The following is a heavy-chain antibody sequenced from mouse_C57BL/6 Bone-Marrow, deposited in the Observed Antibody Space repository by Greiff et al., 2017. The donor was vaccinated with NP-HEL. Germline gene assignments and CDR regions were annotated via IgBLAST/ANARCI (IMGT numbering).Heavy chain of an antibody. CDR2: ISNGGGST. CDR1: GFTFSDYY. CDR3: ARHVYYYGSGGAMDY. V-gene: IGHV5-12*01. J-gene: IGHJ4*01. D-gene: IGHD1-1*01. Sequence: EVKLVESGGGLVQPGGSLKLSCAASGFTFSDYYMYWVRQTPEKRLEWVAYISNGGGSTYYPDTVKGRFTISRDNAKNTLYLQMSRLKSEDTAMYYCARHVYYYGSGGAMDYWGQGTSVTVSS.